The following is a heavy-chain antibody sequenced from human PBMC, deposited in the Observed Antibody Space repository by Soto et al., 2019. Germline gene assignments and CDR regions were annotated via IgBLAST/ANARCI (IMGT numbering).Heavy chain of an antibody. Sequence: ETLSLTCTVSGGSISSSSYYWGWIRQPPGKGLEWIGSIYYSGRTYYNPSLKSRVTISIDTSKNQFSLKLSSVTAADTAVYYCARHANYDILTGTNDYWGQGTLVTVSS. CDR2: IYYSGRT. J-gene: IGHJ4*02. V-gene: IGHV4-39*01. CDR1: GGSISSSSYY. CDR3: ARHANYDILTGTNDY. D-gene: IGHD3-9*01.